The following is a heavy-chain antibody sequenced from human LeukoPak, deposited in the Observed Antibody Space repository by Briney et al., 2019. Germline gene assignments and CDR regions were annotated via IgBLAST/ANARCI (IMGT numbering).Heavy chain of an antibody. CDR1: GFTFSSYG. Sequence: GGSLRLSCAASGFTFSSYGMHWVRQAPGKALEWVAVISYDGSNKYYADSVKGRFTISRDNSKNTLFLQMNSLRPEDTAVYYCARDRTGYQLLDWYFDLWGRGTLVTVSS. CDR2: ISYDGSNK. J-gene: IGHJ2*01. V-gene: IGHV3-30*03. D-gene: IGHD2-2*01. CDR3: ARDRTGYQLLDWYFDL.